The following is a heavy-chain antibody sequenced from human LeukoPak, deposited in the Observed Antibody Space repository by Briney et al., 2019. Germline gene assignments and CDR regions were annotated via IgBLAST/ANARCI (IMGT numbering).Heavy chain of an antibody. D-gene: IGHD3-10*01. J-gene: IGHJ4*02. CDR1: GFTFSSYA. CDR2: ISGSGGST. V-gene: IGHV3-23*01. CDR3: ARAHYGSGSYYYFDY. Sequence: GGSLRLSCAASGFTFSSYAMSWVRQAPGKGLEWVSAISGSGGSTYYADSVKGRFTISRDNSKNTLDLQMNSLRAEDTAVYYCARAHYGSGSYYYFDYWGQGTLVTVSS.